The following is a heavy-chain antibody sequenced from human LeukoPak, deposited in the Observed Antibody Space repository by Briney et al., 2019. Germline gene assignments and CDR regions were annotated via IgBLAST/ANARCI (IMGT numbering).Heavy chain of an antibody. CDR2: MNPNSGNT. Sequence: ASVKVSCKASGYTFTSYDINWVRQATGQGLEWMGWMNPNSGNTGYAQKFQGRVTITADESTSTAYMELSSLRSEDTAVYYCTRGLLRWYPGAFDIWGQGTMVTVSS. CDR1: GYTFTSYD. D-gene: IGHD4-23*01. J-gene: IGHJ3*02. V-gene: IGHV1-8*03. CDR3: TRGLLRWYPGAFDI.